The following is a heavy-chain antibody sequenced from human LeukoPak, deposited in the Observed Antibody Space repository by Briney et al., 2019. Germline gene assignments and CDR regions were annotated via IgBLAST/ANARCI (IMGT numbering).Heavy chain of an antibody. CDR2: IKQDGSEK. D-gene: IGHD2/OR15-2a*01. CDR1: GFTFDDYT. Sequence: PGGSLRLSCAASGFTFDDYTMHWVRQAPGKGLEWVANIKQDGSEKYYVDSVKGRFTISRDNAKNSLYLQMNSLRAEDTAVYYCAKGPLLWDWGQGTLVTVSS. CDR3: AKGPLLWD. J-gene: IGHJ4*02. V-gene: IGHV3-7*03.